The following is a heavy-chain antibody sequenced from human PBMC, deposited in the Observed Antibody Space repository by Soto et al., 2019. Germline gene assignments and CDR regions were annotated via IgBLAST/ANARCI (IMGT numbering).Heavy chain of an antibody. CDR3: ARGGYDFGSGYYFISWFDP. CDR1: GYTFTSYG. D-gene: IGHD3-3*01. J-gene: IGHJ5*02. Sequence: ASVKVSCKASGYTFTSYGISWVRQAPGQGLEWMGWISAYNGNTNYAQKLQGRVTMTTDTSTSTAYMELSSLRSEDTAVYYCARGGYDFGSGYYFISWFDPWGQGTLVTVAS. CDR2: ISAYNGNT. V-gene: IGHV1-18*04.